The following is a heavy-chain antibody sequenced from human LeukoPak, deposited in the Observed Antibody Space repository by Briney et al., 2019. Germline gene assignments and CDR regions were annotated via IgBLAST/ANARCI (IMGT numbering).Heavy chain of an antibody. CDR1: GYSISSGYY. Sequence: SETLCLTCAVSGYSISSGYYWGWIRQPPGKRLEWIGSIYHSGSTYYNPSLKSRVTISVDTSKNQFYLKLSSVTAADTAVYYCARHDPPYYYDSSGCYSDYWGQGTLVTVSS. V-gene: IGHV4-38-2*01. CDR2: IYHSGST. D-gene: IGHD3-22*01. J-gene: IGHJ4*02. CDR3: ARHDPPYYYDSSGCYSDY.